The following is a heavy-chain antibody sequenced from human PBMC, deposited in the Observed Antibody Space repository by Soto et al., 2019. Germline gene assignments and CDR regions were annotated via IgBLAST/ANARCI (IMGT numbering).Heavy chain of an antibody. V-gene: IGHV3-30*18. CDR2: ISYDGSNK. D-gene: IGHD3-10*01. J-gene: IGHJ6*02. CDR1: GFTFSSYG. Sequence: QVQLVESGGGVVQPGRSLRLSCAASGFTFSSYGMHWVRQAPGKGLEWVAVISYDGSNKYYADSVKGRFTISRDNSKNTLYLQMNSLRAEDTPVYYCAKDGPGGGRGVIITVYYGMDVWGQGTTVTVSS. CDR3: AKDGPGGGRGVIITVYYGMDV.